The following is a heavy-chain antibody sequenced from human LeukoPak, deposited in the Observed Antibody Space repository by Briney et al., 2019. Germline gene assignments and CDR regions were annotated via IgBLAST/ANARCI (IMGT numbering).Heavy chain of an antibody. V-gene: IGHV3-23*01. J-gene: IGHJ5*02. Sequence: GGSLRLSCAASGFTFSSYAMSWVRQAPGKGLEWVSAISGSGGSTYYADSVKGRFTISRDNSKNTLYLQMNSLRAEDTAVYYCARASNYYDRYGQNWFDPWGQGTLVTVSS. D-gene: IGHD3-22*01. CDR2: ISGSGGST. CDR3: ARASNYYDRYGQNWFDP. CDR1: GFTFSSYA.